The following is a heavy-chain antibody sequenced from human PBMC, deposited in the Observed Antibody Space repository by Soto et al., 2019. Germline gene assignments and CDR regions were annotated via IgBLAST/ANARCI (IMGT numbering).Heavy chain of an antibody. J-gene: IGHJ4*02. V-gene: IGHV4-59*08. CDR1: GGSISSYY. D-gene: IGHD2-2*01. CDR3: ARHPVPAAEVDY. CDR2: IYYSGST. Sequence: SETLSLTCTFSGGSISSYYWSLIRQPPGKGLEWIGFIYYSGSTNYNPSLKSRVTISVDTSKNQFSLKLSSVTAADTAVYYCARHPVPAAEVDYWGQGTLVTVSS.